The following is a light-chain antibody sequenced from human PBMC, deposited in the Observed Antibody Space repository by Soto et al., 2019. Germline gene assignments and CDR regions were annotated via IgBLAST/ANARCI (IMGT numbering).Light chain of an antibody. CDR2: DVT. CDR3: SSYTSSTTSVV. CDR1: SSDVGTYNY. Sequence: QSVLTQPASVSGSPGQSITISCAGTSSDVGTYNYVSWYQQHPGKAPKLMIYDVTNRPSGVSDRFSGSKSGNTASLTISGLQAEDEVDYYCSSYTSSTTSVVFGGGTKLTVL. J-gene: IGLJ2*01. V-gene: IGLV2-14*01.